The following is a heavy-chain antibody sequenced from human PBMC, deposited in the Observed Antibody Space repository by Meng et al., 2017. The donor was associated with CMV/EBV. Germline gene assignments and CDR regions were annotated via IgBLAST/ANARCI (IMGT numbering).Heavy chain of an antibody. CDR2: IYSGGST. J-gene: IGHJ4*02. D-gene: IGHD6-19*01. V-gene: IGHV3-53*01. CDR1: GFSVSSKY. CDR3: ARGIANIGMAGPADY. Sequence: ASGFSVSSKYMSWVRQAPGKGPEWVSVIYSGGSTYYADSVKGRFTISRDNSKNTVYLQMNSLRAEDTAVYYCARGIANIGMAGPADYWGQGTLVTVS.